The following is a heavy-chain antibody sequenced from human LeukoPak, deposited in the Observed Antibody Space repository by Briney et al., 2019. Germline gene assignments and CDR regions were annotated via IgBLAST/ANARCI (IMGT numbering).Heavy chain of an antibody. CDR2: IYYSGST. J-gene: IGHJ5*02. D-gene: IGHD2-2*01. V-gene: IGHV4-59*08. CDR1: GGSISSYY. Sequence: SETLSLTCTVSGGSISSYYWSWIRQPPGKGLEWIGYIYYSGSTNYNPSLKSRVTISVDTSKNQFSLKLSSVTAADTAVSYCARHRIVVVPAAKKGRWFDPWGQGTLVTVSS. CDR3: ARHRIVVVPAAKKGRWFDP.